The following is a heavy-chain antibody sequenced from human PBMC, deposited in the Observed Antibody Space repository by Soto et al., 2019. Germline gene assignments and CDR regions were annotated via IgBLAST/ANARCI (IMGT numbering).Heavy chain of an antibody. CDR1: GFTLKDG. D-gene: IGHD6-19*01. J-gene: IGHJ4*02. Sequence: QVQLVESGGGVVQPGKSLRLSCAASGFTLKDGMHWVRQAPGKGLEWLAVISYDGRVKYYADSVKGRFTIYRDNSQGMVYLQMTDLRPDDTGVFYCAKDPTGGWDPRMFSFDMWGQGTLVAVSS. CDR2: ISYDGRVK. V-gene: IGHV3-30*18. CDR3: AKDPTGGWDPRMFSFDM.